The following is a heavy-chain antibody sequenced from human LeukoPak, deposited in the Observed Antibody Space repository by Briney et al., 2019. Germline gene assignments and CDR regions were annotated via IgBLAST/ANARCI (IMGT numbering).Heavy chain of an antibody. Sequence: GASVKVSCKASGGTFSSYAISWVRQAPGQGLEWMGGIIPIFGTANYAQKFQGRVTITADESTSTAYMELSSLRSEDTAVYYCATDMVRGVWAFDIWGQGTMVTVSS. CDR2: IIPIFGTA. D-gene: IGHD3-10*01. V-gene: IGHV1-69*13. CDR3: ATDMVRGVWAFDI. J-gene: IGHJ3*02. CDR1: GGTFSSYA.